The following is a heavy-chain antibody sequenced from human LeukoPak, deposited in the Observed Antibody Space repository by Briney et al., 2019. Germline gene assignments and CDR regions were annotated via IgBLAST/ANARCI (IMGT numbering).Heavy chain of an antibody. J-gene: IGHJ6*02. CDR3: AKAISSYTFGYYYGMDV. Sequence: GGSLRLSCAASGFTFDDCAMHWVRQAPGKGLEWVSGISWNSGSIGYADSVKGRFTISRDNAKNSLYLQMNSLRAEDTALYYCAKAISSYTFGYYYGMDVWGQGTTVTVSS. V-gene: IGHV3-9*01. CDR1: GFTFDDCA. CDR2: ISWNSGSI. D-gene: IGHD3-10*01.